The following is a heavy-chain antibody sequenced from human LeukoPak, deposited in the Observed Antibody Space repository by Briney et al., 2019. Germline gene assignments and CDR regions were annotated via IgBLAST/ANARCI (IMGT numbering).Heavy chain of an antibody. CDR2: INHSGST. J-gene: IGHJ4*02. D-gene: IGHD3-16*01. CDR3: ARNYVWGSYSDY. CDR1: GGSFSIYY. Sequence: PSETLSLTCAVYGGSFSIYYWSWIRQPPGNGLEWIGEINHSGSTNYNPSLKSRVTISVDTSNNHFSLKLSSVTAADTAVYYSARNYVWGSYSDYWGQGTLVTVSS. V-gene: IGHV4-34*01.